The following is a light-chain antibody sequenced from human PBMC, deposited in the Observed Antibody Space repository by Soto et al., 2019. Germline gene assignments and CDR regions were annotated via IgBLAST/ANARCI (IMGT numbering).Light chain of an antibody. CDR3: QQYNTWPSPT. V-gene: IGKV3-15*01. J-gene: IGKJ4*01. CDR1: RSVSTD. Sequence: ETVMTQSPATVSVSPGERATLSCRASRSVSTDLAWYQQKPGQAPRLLIYDTSARATGIPARFNGSGSGTEFTLTISSLQSEDFAVYFCQQYNTWPSPTFGGGTKVDLK. CDR2: DTS.